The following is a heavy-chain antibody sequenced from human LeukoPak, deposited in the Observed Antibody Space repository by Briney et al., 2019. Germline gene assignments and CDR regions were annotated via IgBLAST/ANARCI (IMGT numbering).Heavy chain of an antibody. J-gene: IGHJ4*02. CDR1: GFTFSSYA. CDR2: ISYDGSNK. Sequence: PGRSLRLSCAASGFTFSSYAMHWVRQAPGKGLEWVAVISYDGSNKYYADSVKGRFTISRDNSKNTLYLQMNSLRAEDTAVYYCARAGYDGIDYWCQGTLVTVSS. D-gene: IGHD5-12*01. CDR3: ARAGYDGIDY. V-gene: IGHV3-30*04.